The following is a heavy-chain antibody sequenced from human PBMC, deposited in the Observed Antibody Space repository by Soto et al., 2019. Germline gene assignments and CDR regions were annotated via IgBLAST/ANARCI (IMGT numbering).Heavy chain of an antibody. CDR1: GFRFDDYG. V-gene: IGHV3-9*01. D-gene: IGHD4-17*01. J-gene: IGHJ4*02. CDR2: ISRDSRSI. Sequence: GGSLRLSCEVSGFRFDDYGMHWVRQAPGKGLEWIAGISRDSRSISYGASMKGRFTISRDNAKNSLYLQLNSLRADDTAFYYCVKDALTTVAYYFDYWGQGTLVTVSS. CDR3: VKDALTTVAYYFDY.